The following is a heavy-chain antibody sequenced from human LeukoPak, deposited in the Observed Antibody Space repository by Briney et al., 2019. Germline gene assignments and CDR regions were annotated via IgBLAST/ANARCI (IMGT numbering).Heavy chain of an antibody. D-gene: IGHD6-13*01. Sequence: GEPLNSSCQGSGYTFTSLGIGWVRQIPGKGLEWIGIIYPGDSDNRYCPSFQGHVTISAYKYISTAYLQWSSLKASATAMYYCARLIVAAAAYYFDYWGQGTLVTVSS. CDR2: IYPGDSDN. V-gene: IGHV5-51*01. CDR1: GYTFTSLG. J-gene: IGHJ4*02. CDR3: ARLIVAAAAYYFDY.